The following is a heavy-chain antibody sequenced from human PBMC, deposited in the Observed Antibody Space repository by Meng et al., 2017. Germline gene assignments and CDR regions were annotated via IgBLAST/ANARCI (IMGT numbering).Heavy chain of an antibody. Sequence: VQWVESGGGLVQPGGSLGLSCAASGFTVSSNYMSWVRQAPGKGLEWVSAISGSGGSTYYADSVKGRFTISRDNSKNTLYLQMDSLITEDTAVYFCATGAAAADHWGQGTLVTVSS. CDR2: ISGSGGST. J-gene: IGHJ4*02. D-gene: IGHD6-13*01. V-gene: IGHV3-23*04. CDR1: GFTVSSNY. CDR3: ATGAAAADH.